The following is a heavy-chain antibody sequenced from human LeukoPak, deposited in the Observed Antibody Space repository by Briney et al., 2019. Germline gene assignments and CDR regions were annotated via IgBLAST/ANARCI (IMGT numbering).Heavy chain of an antibody. V-gene: IGHV3-23*01. Sequence: GGSLRLPCAASGFDFSSHGINWVRQAPGKGLEWVSTINFNAGRTYYADSVKGRFSVSRDNSKNTLFLQMNSLRVEDTAVYYCAKGGLVSWAGNTGDWGQGTLVSVSS. CDR1: GFDFSSHG. CDR3: AKGGLVSWAGNTGD. CDR2: INFNAGRT. D-gene: IGHD6-19*01. J-gene: IGHJ4*02.